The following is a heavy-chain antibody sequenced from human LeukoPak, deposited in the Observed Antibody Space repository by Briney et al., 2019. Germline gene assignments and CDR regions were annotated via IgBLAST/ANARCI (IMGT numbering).Heavy chain of an antibody. CDR3: ARRAGAYSHPYDY. CDR1: GFTFSTYA. CDR2: ISYDANNN. Sequence: GGSLRLSCAASGFTFSTYAMYWVRQAPGKGLEWVAVISYDANNNYYADSVKGRFTISRDNSKNTLYLQMNSLRAEDSAVYYCARRAGAYSHPYDYWGQGTLVTVSS. D-gene: IGHD4/OR15-4a*01. J-gene: IGHJ4*02. V-gene: IGHV3-30*03.